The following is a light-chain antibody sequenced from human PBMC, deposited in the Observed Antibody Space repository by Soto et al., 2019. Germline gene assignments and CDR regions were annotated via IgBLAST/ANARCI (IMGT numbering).Light chain of an antibody. CDR2: CVS. Sequence: EIILTQSPGTLALSPGDGATLSCRASQTVNRNYLAWYHQRPGQPPRLLIYCVSNRASGVPDRFSGDGSGTEFTLTLGRLDHDDFGVYYCQQYIDSPLTFGQGTRVEVK. CDR1: QTVNRNY. CDR3: QQYIDSPLT. V-gene: IGKV3-20*01. J-gene: IGKJ1*01.